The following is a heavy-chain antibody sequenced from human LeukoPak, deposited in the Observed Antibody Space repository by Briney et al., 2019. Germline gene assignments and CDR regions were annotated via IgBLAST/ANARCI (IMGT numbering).Heavy chain of an antibody. J-gene: IGHJ4*02. CDR2: IKRDGSEK. CDR3: ARVRRYYFDSNGYYSYFDY. CDR1: GFTFSSYW. Sequence: GGSLRLSCAASGFTFSSYWMTWVRQAPGKGLEWVANIKRDGSEKHYVDSVKGRFTISRDNAENSLFLQISGLRAEDTAVYYCARVRRYYFDSNGYYSYFDYWGQGTLVTVSS. V-gene: IGHV3-7*03. D-gene: IGHD3-22*01.